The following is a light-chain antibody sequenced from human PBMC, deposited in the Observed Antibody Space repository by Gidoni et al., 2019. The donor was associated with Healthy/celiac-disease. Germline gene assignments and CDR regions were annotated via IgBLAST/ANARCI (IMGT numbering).Light chain of an antibody. V-gene: IGLV2-14*01. CDR3: SSYTSSSTPV. Sequence: QSALTQPASVSGSPGQSITISCTGTSSDVGGYNYLSWYQQPPGKAPKLMIYDVSNRPSGVSNRFSGSKSGNTASLTISGPQAEDEADYYCSSYTSSSTPVFGGGTKLTVL. J-gene: IGLJ2*01. CDR1: SSDVGGYNY. CDR2: DVS.